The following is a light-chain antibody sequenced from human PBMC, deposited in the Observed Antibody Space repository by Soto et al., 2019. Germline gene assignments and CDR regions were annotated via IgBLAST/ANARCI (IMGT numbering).Light chain of an antibody. CDR1: SSNIGAGYD. V-gene: IGLV1-40*01. CDR2: GNS. Sequence: QPVLTQPPSVSGAPLQRVTIPCTGSSSNIGAGYDVHWYQQLPGTAPKLLIYGNSNRPSGVPDRFSGSKSGTSASLAITGLQAEDVADYYCQSNDSSMSASRVFGTGTKVTVL. J-gene: IGLJ1*01. CDR3: QSNDSSMSASRV.